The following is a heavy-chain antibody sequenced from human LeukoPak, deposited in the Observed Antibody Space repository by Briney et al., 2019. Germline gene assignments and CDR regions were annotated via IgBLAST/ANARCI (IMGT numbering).Heavy chain of an antibody. CDR3: ARDGTPIYSTGWVYMDV. V-gene: IGHV3-48*03. Sequence: GGSLRLSCAASGFTFSSYEMNWVRQAPGKGLEWLSYISTNGVNIHYAGSVKGRFTISRDNAKDSLYLQMNSLRAEDTAVYYCARDGTPIYSTGWVYMDVWGKGTTVTISS. D-gene: IGHD6-25*01. CDR1: GFTFSSYE. CDR2: ISTNGVNI. J-gene: IGHJ6*03.